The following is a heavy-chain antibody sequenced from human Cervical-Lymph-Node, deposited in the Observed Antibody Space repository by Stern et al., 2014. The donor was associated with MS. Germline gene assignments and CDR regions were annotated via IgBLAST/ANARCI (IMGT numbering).Heavy chain of an antibody. D-gene: IGHD7-27*01. CDR3: ATSLGDYVAN. J-gene: IGHJ4*02. CDR1: GYVFTTYW. CDR2: IHPGDSDT. V-gene: IGHV5-51*01. Sequence: VQLVQSGAEVKKPGESLRISCKASGYVFTTYWIGWGRQMPGNGLEWMGLIHPGDSDTRYSPSFQGQVTISADKSITTAYLQWSSLRASDTAIYYCATSLGDYVANWGQGTLVTVSS.